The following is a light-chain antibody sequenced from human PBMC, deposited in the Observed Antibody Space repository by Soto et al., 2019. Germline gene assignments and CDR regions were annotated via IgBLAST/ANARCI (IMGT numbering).Light chain of an antibody. CDR1: SSDVGDYNY. V-gene: IGLV2-8*01. CDR2: EVI. J-gene: IGLJ1*01. Sequence: QSVLTQPPPASGSPGQSVTISCTGTSSDVGDYNYVSWYQQHPGKAPKLMIYEVIKRPSGVPDRFSGSKSGNTASLTVSWLQAEDEADYYCTSYSVSNTYVFGTGTKVTVL. CDR3: TSYSVSNTYV.